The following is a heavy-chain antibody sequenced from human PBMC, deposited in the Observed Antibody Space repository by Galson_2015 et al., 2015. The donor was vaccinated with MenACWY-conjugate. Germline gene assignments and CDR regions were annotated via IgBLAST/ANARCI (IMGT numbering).Heavy chain of an antibody. CDR2: ISGSASGGTT. J-gene: IGHJ4*02. V-gene: IGHV3-23*01. CDR1: GFIFNTYG. Sequence: SLRLSCAASGFIFNTYGVAWARQAPGKGLEWVSAISGSASGGTTYYAASVKGRFTISKDNSKNTLYLQMNSLRVEDTAVYYCAREDFCSGGTCYFYDYWGQGTLVTVSS. CDR3: AREDFCSGGTCYFYDY. D-gene: IGHD2-15*01.